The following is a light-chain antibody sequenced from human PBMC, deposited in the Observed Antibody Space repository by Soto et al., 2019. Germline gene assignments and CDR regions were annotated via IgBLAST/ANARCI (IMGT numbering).Light chain of an antibody. CDR2: AAS. J-gene: IGKJ1*01. V-gene: IGKV1-39*01. Sequence: DIQMTQSPSSLYASVGDRVTITCRASQSIISYLNWYQQKPGKAPKLLIYAASSLQSGVPSRFSGSGSGTDFTLTIGSLQPEDFATYYCQQSYSTLRTFGQGTKVDIK. CDR1: QSIISY. CDR3: QQSYSTLRT.